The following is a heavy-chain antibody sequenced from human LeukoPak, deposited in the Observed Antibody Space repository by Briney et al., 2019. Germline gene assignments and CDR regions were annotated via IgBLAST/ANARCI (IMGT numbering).Heavy chain of an antibody. D-gene: IGHD1-26*01. Sequence: GGSLRLSCAASGFTFSSYGMHWVRQAPGKGLEWVAVISYDGSNKYYADSVKGRFTISRDNSKNTLYLQMNSLRAEDTAVYYCAKVRRMGATIGDFDYWGQGTLVTVSS. CDR2: ISYDGSNK. J-gene: IGHJ4*02. V-gene: IGHV3-30*18. CDR3: AKVRRMGATIGDFDY. CDR1: GFTFSSYG.